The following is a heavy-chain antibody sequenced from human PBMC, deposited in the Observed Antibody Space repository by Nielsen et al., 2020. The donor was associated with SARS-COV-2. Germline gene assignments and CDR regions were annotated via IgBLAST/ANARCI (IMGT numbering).Heavy chain of an antibody. CDR1: GGSISSSSYY. D-gene: IGHD1-26*01. Sequence: SDTLSLTCTVSGGSISSSSYYCGWLRQPPGKGLEWIGSIYYSGTTYYNPSLKSRVTISVDTSKNQFSLKLSSVTAADTAVYYCARGSTGIVGALGYWGQGTLVTVSS. V-gene: IGHV4-39*07. J-gene: IGHJ4*02. CDR2: IYYSGTT. CDR3: ARGSTGIVGALGY.